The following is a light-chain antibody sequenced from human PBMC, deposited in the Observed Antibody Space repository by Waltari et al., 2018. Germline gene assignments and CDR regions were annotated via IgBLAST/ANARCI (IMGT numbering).Light chain of an antibody. CDR3: QSYDSSLSAL. J-gene: IGLJ2*01. CDR2: GNS. CDR1: SSNIGAGYD. Sequence: QSVLTQPPSVSGAPGQRVTISCPASSSNIGAGYDVLWYQQLPGTAPKLLIYGNSNRPSGVPDRFSGSKSGTSASLAITGLQAEDEADYYCQSYDSSLSALFGGGTKLTVL. V-gene: IGLV1-40*01.